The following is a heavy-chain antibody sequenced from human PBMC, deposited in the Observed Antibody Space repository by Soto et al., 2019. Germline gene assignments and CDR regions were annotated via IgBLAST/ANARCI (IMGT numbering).Heavy chain of an antibody. J-gene: IGHJ6*03. CDR3: AKGFCSSAKCYTYSYMDV. Sequence: EVQLVESGGTLVQPGRSLRLSCAASGFSFDEYAMHWVRQVPGKGLEWVSGVSWNSGTVGYGDSVKGRFTISRDKDKNSLYLQMNSLRAEDTAMYYCAKGFCSSAKCYTYSYMDVWGKGTAVTVSS. V-gene: IGHV3-9*01. CDR1: GFSFDEYA. CDR2: VSWNSGTV. D-gene: IGHD2-2*01.